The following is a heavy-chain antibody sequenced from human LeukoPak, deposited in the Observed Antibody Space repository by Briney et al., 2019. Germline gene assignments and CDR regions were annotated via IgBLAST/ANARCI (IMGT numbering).Heavy chain of an antibody. CDR3: IRGGIRVSGIDAFDI. CDR1: GFTFRDYY. V-gene: IGHV3-13*01. J-gene: IGHJ3*02. Sequence: PGGSLRLSCAASGFTFRDYYMHWVRQVPGRGLEWVSAIGIRDDTHYPDSVKGRFTISRENAKNSLYLQMNTLRDGDTAMYYCIRGGIRVSGIDAFDIWGQGTMVTVSS. CDR2: IGIRDDT. D-gene: IGHD5/OR15-5a*01.